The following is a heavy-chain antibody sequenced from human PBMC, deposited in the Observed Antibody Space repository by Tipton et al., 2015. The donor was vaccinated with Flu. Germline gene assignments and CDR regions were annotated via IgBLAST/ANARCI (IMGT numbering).Heavy chain of an antibody. Sequence: LRLSCTVSGGSISSYTYYWGWFRQSPGTGLEWIGSIYYSGTTHYNPSLKSRVTMSIDTSKNQFSLKVTSVTAADTAVYYCAKEGSYNILTNYYNKGVDPWGQGTLVIVSS. CDR3: AKEGSYNILTNYYNKGVDP. CDR2: IYYSGTT. D-gene: IGHD3-9*01. V-gene: IGHV4-39*07. CDR1: GGSISSYTYY. J-gene: IGHJ5*02.